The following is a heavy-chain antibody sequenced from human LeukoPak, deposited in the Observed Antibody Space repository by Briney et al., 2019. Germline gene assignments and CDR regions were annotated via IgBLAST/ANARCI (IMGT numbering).Heavy chain of an antibody. J-gene: IGHJ4*02. Sequence: GGSLRLSCAASGFNFNNYVMHWVRQAPGKGLEWVAVISYDGSNIYYADSVKGRFTISRDNSKNTLYLQMSSLRAEDTAVYYCAKDMTAVTQSPDFDYWGQGTLVAVSS. V-gene: IGHV3-30-3*01. CDR1: GFNFNNYV. CDR3: AKDMTAVTQSPDFDY. D-gene: IGHD4-17*01. CDR2: ISYDGSNI.